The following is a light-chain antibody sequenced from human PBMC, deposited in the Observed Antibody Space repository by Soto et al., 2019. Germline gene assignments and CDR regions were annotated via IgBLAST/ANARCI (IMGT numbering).Light chain of an antibody. Sequence: EVVLTQFPATLSLSPGDGATLSCRASQSVSSYLAWYQQKRGQAPRLLIYDSSNRATGIPARFSGSRSGTDFTLTISSLEPEDFGVYFCHQRNKFGQGTRLEIK. CDR1: QSVSSY. CDR2: DSS. J-gene: IGKJ5*01. V-gene: IGKV3-11*01. CDR3: HQRNK.